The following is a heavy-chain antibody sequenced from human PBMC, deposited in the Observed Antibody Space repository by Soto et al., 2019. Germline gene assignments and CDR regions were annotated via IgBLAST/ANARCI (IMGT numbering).Heavy chain of an antibody. CDR2: IYYSGST. V-gene: IGHV4-59*01. Sequence: SETLSLSCTVSGGNIRSYYWHWIWQPPRKGLERVGYIYYSGSTNYNPSLKSRVTISVDTSKNQFSLKLSSVTAADTAVYYCARGYLPTYYDILTGYYTYYFDYWGQGTLVTVSS. J-gene: IGHJ4*02. D-gene: IGHD3-9*01. CDR1: GGNIRSYY. CDR3: ARGYLPTYYDILTGYYTYYFDY.